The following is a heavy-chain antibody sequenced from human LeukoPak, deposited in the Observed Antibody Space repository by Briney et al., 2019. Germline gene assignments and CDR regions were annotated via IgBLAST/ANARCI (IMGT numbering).Heavy chain of an antibody. J-gene: IGHJ6*03. CDR2: ISAYNGNT. D-gene: IGHD1-26*01. CDR3: ARHLKVGARGSYYYYMDV. V-gene: IGHV1-18*01. Sequence: GASVKVSCKASGYTFTSYGISWVRQAPGQGLEWMGWISAYNGNTNYAQKLQGRVTMTTDTSTSTAYMELRSLRSDDTAVYYCARHLKVGARGSYYYYMDVWGKGTTVTVSS. CDR1: GYTFTSYG.